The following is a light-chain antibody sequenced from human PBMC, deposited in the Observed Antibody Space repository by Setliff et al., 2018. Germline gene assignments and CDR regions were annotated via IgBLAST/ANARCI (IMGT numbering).Light chain of an antibody. Sequence: QSALTQPRSVSGSAGQSVTISCTGATSDVGRYNYVSWYQQYPGRAPTLLLYDVDRRPSGVPDRFSGSKSGNTASLTISGLHVDDGADYYCCSYAGSYTYIFGSGTKV. CDR2: DVD. CDR3: CSYAGSYTYI. J-gene: IGLJ1*01. V-gene: IGLV2-11*01. CDR1: TSDVGRYNY.